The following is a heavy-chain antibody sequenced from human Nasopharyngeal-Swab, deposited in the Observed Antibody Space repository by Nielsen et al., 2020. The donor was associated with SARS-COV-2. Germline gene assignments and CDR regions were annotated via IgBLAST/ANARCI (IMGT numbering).Heavy chain of an antibody. CDR2: ISAYNGNT. Sequence: WVRQAPGQGLEWMGWISAYNGNTNYAQKLQGRVTMTTDTSTSTAYMELRSLRSDDTAVYYCARDLGYSYGTEPFDYWGQGTLVTVSS. CDR3: ARDLGYSYGTEPFDY. V-gene: IGHV1-18*01. D-gene: IGHD5-18*01. J-gene: IGHJ4*02.